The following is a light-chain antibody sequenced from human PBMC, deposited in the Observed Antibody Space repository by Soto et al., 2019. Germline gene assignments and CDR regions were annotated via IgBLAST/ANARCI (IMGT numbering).Light chain of an antibody. CDR1: QSVSSY. CDR2: DAS. CDR3: QQRSNWPPEYT. J-gene: IGKJ2*01. Sequence: EIVLTQSPATLSLSPGERATLSCRASQSVSSYLAWYQQKPGQAPRLLIYDASNRATGIPARFSGSGSGTDFTLPISSLEPEDFAVYYWQQRSNWPPEYTFGQGTKLEIK. V-gene: IGKV3-11*01.